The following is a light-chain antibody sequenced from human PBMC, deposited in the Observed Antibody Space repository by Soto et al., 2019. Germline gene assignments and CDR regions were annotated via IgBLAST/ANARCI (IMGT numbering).Light chain of an antibody. J-gene: IGLJ3*02. CDR3: CSYAGSFTWV. Sequence: QSALTQPASVSGSPGQSITISCTGTSSDVGGYNYVSWYQHHPGKAPKLMIYDVTLRPSGVPDRFSGSKSGNTASLTISGLQAEDEADYYCCSYAGSFTWVFGGGTKLT. CDR1: SSDVGGYNY. CDR2: DVT. V-gene: IGLV2-11*01.